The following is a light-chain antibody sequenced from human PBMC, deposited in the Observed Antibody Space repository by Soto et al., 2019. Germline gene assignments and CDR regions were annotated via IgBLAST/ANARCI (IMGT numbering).Light chain of an antibody. CDR3: QTWGYGIVV. V-gene: IGLV4-69*01. Sequence: QSVLTQSPSASASLGASVKLTCTLSSGHSNYAIAWHQQQSEKGPRYLMKLNSDGSHSKGDGIPDRFSGSSSGAERYLTISSLQSEDEADYYWQTWGYGIVVLGGGTKVTVL. CDR1: SGHSNYA. CDR2: LNSDGSH. J-gene: IGLJ2*01.